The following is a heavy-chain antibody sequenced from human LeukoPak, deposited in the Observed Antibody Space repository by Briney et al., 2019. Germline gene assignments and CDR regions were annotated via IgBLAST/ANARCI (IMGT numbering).Heavy chain of an antibody. CDR1: GVTISSGSYY. V-gene: IGHV4-61*02. J-gene: IGHJ5*02. CDR2: IYTSRST. CDR3: ATAFAP. Sequence: SETLSLTCTVSGVTISSGSYYWNCIRQPAGKGLEWIGRIYTSRSTDYNPSLNSRITISVDTSNNQYSLKLSSVTAADTAVYYCATAFAPWGQGTLVTVSS.